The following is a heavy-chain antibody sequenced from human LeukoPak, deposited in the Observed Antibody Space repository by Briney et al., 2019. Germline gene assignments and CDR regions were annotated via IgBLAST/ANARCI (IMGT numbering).Heavy chain of an antibody. J-gene: IGHJ4*02. Sequence: ASVTVSCKSSGYTFTGYYIHWVRQAPGQGLEWMGWINPNSGGTNYAQKFQGRVTMTRDTSISTAYMELSRLRSDDTAVYYCARDSGERGSGSYLIAYWGQGTLVTVSS. V-gene: IGHV1-2*02. CDR1: GYTFTGYY. CDR2: INPNSGGT. D-gene: IGHD3-10*01. CDR3: ARDSGERGSGSYLIAY.